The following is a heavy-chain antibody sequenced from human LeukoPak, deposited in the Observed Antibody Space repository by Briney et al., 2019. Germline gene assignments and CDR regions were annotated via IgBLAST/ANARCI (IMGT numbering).Heavy chain of an antibody. Sequence: PGRSLRLSCAASGFTFSSYGMHWVRQAPGKGLEWVAVIWYDGSNKYYADSVKGRFTISRDNSKNTLYLQMNSLRAEDTAVYYCARGSSSWPNHFDYWGQGTLVTVSS. D-gene: IGHD6-13*01. CDR2: IWYDGSNK. CDR3: ARGSSSWPNHFDY. V-gene: IGHV3-33*01. J-gene: IGHJ4*02. CDR1: GFTFSSYG.